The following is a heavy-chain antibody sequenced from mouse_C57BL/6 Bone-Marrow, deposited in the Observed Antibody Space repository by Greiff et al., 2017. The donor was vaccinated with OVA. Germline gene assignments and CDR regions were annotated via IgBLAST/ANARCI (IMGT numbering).Heavy chain of an antibody. Sequence: VQLQQSGAELARPGASVKLSCKAFGYTFTSFGISWVTQRTGQGLEWIGEIYPRSGNPYYNEKFKGKATLTADKSSSTAYMELRSLTSEDSAVYFCAREGCSSFFDYWGQGTTLTVSS. V-gene: IGHV1-81*01. D-gene: IGHD1-1*01. CDR1: GYTFTSFG. CDR2: IYPRSGNP. CDR3: AREGCSSFFDY. J-gene: IGHJ2*01.